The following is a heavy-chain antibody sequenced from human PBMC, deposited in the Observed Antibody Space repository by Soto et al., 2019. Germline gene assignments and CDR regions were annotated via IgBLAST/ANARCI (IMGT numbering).Heavy chain of an antibody. CDR3: ARDTPAASGVLAH. Sequence: ASVKVSCKASGYTFTNYYLHWVRQAPGQGLEWVGMINPSARSASYAQKLRGRLTMDRDTSTTTVYMELSRLTSEDTAVYYCARDTPAASGVLAHGGGGPLVPVP. CDR2: INPSARSA. CDR1: GYTFTNYY. D-gene: IGHD3-10*01. V-gene: IGHV1-46*04. J-gene: IGHJ4*02.